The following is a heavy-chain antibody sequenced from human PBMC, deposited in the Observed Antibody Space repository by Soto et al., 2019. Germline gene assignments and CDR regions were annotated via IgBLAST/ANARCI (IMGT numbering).Heavy chain of an antibody. Sequence: PGGSLRLSCAASGFTVSSNCMSWVRQAPGKGLEWVSVIYSGGSTYYADSVKGRFTISRENSKNTLYLQMNSLRAEDTAVYYCAREGALSKVVRDAFDIWGQGTMVTVSS. CDR1: GFTVSSNC. CDR3: AREGALSKVVRDAFDI. CDR2: IYSGGST. V-gene: IGHV3-53*01. D-gene: IGHD2-15*01. J-gene: IGHJ3*02.